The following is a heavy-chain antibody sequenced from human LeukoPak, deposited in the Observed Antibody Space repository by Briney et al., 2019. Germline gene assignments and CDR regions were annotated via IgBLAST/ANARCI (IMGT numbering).Heavy chain of an antibody. J-gene: IGHJ4*02. CDR2: MYSGGST. CDR1: GFTVSSNY. Sequence: GGSLRLPCAASGFTVSSNYMSWVRQAPGKGPELVSVMYSGGSTYYADSVKGRFTISRDNSKNTLYLQMNSLRAEDTAVYYCAGGLNCDYWGQGTLVTVSS. D-gene: IGHD1-26*01. V-gene: IGHV3-66*02. CDR3: AGGLNCDY.